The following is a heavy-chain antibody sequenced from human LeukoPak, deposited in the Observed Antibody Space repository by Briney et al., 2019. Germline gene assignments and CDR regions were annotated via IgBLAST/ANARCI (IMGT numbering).Heavy chain of an antibody. D-gene: IGHD1-14*01. Sequence: PGGSLRLSCAASGYTCSNYAMSSVRQATGKGLEWASSIGASGSSTYYADSVKGRFTISRDNSKNTLYLQMNSLRAEDTAVYYCAKDPDGLWSWGQGTLVTVSS. J-gene: IGHJ5*02. CDR2: IGASGSST. V-gene: IGHV3-23*01. CDR3: AKDPDGLWS. CDR1: GYTCSNYA.